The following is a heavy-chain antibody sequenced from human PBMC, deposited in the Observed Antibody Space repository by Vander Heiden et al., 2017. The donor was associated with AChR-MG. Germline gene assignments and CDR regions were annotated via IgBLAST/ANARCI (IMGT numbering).Heavy chain of an antibody. V-gene: IGHV3-23*01. J-gene: IGHJ4*02. CDR1: GFTFSSYA. Sequence: AASGFTFSSYAMSWVRQAPGKGLEWVSAISGSGGSTYYADSVKGRFTISRDNSKNTLYLQMNSLRAEDTAVYYCAKVVVVVAATPSQFDYWGQGTLVTVSS. CDR2: ISGSGGST. D-gene: IGHD2-15*01. CDR3: AKVVVVVAATPSQFDY.